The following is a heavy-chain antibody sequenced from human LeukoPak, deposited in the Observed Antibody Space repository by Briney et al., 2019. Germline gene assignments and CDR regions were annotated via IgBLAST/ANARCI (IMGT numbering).Heavy chain of an antibody. J-gene: IGHJ3*02. D-gene: IGHD3-10*01. CDR2: NSWNSGNL. V-gene: IGHV3-9*01. Sequence: GGSLRLSCAVSGLTFDVYVMHWVRQAPGKGLEGVSSNSWNSGNLEYVDSAKGRFTISRDNTKKSLFLHMNSLRPEDTALYYCAKALFGSGSLSAFDIWGQGTMVTVSS. CDR1: GLTFDVYV. CDR3: AKALFGSGSLSAFDI.